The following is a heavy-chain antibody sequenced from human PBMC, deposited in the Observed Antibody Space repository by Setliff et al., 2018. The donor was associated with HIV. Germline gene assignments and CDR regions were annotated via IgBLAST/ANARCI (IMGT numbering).Heavy chain of an antibody. D-gene: IGHD3-9*01. CDR2: INWNGEMT. CDR1: GFIFGTYA. J-gene: IGHJ6*03. V-gene: IGHV3-9*01. CDR3: VRDGSLTGRYYHYMDV. Sequence: QPGGSLRLSCAGSGFIFGTYAMYWVRQAPGKGLEWVSGINWNGEMTAYADSARGRFTVSRDNARKSLYLQMDSLTSEDTALYYCVRDGSLTGRYYHYMDVWGKGTTVTVSS.